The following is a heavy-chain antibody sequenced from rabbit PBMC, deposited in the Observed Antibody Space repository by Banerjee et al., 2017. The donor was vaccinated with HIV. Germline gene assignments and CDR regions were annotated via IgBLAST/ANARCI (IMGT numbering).Heavy chain of an antibody. J-gene: IGHJ4*01. CDR1: GFSFSSSYW. D-gene: IGHD7-1*01. CDR3: ARGGDYPGDGLNL. V-gene: IGHV1S45*01. CDR2: INTGSGIT. Sequence: QEQLVESGGGLVQPVGSLTLTCTASGFSFSSSYWICWVRQAPGKGLEWIGYINTGSGITDYASWAKGRFTISKTSSTTVTLQITSLTAADTATYFCARGGDYPGDGLNLWGPGTLVTVS.